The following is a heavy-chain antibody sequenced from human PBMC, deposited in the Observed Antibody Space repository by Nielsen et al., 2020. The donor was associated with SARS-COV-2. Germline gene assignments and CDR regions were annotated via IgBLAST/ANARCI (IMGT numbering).Heavy chain of an antibody. CDR1: GFTFSSYW. V-gene: IGHV3-74*01. CDR3: ARAVGATGDAFDI. J-gene: IGHJ3*02. D-gene: IGHD1-26*01. CDR2: INSDGSST. Sequence: GESLKISCAASGFTFSSYWMHWVRQAPGKGLVWVSRINSDGSSTSYADSVKGRFTISRDNAKNSLYLQMNSLRAEDTAVYYCARAVGATGDAFDIWGQGTMVTVSS.